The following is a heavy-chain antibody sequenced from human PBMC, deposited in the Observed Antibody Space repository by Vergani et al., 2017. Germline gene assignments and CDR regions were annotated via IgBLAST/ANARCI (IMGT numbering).Heavy chain of an antibody. CDR2: INHSGST. CDR1: GGSFSGYY. Sequence: QVQLQQWGAGLLKPSETLSLTCAVYGGSFSGYYWSWIRQPPGKGLEWIGEINHSGSTNYNPSLKSRVTISVDTSKNQFPLKLSSVTAADTAVYYCARGDRYCSGGSCYSEAFDIWGQGTMVTVSS. D-gene: IGHD2-15*01. CDR3: ARGDRYCSGGSCYSEAFDI. V-gene: IGHV4-34*01. J-gene: IGHJ3*02.